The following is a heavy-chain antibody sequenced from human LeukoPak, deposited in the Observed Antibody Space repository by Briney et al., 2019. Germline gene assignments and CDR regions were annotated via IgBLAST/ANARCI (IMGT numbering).Heavy chain of an antibody. CDR3: TSIILGLDY. J-gene: IGHJ4*02. D-gene: IGHD3-3*01. CDR1: GFTFGDYA. Sequence: PGGSLRLSCTASGFTFGDYAMSWLRQAPGKGLEWVGFIRSKAYGGTTEYAASVKGRFTISRDDSKSIAYLQMNSLKTEDTAVYYCTSIILGLDYWGQGTLVTVSS. V-gene: IGHV3-49*03. CDR2: IRSKAYGGTT.